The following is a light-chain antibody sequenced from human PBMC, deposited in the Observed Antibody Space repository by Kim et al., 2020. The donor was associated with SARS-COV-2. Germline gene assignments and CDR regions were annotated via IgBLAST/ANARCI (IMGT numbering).Light chain of an antibody. CDR2: GKN. Sequence: SSELTQDPAVSVALGQTVRITCQGDSLRSYYATWYQQKPGQAPIVVIYGKNNRPSGIPDRFSGSSSGNTASLTIPGTQAGDEADSYCNSRASNANVVFGG. CDR1: SLRSYY. J-gene: IGLJ2*01. V-gene: IGLV3-19*01. CDR3: NSRASNANVV.